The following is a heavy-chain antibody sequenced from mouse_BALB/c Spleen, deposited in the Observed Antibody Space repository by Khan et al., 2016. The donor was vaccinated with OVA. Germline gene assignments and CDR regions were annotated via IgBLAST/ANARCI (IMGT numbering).Heavy chain of an antibody. Sequence: EVELVESGGGLVKPGGSLKLSCAASGFTFSDYYMYWVRQTPEKRLEWVATISDGGSYTYYPDSVKGRFTISRANAKNNLYLQMSSLKSEDTAMDDWARAGYGGFAYWGQGTLVTVSA. CDR3: ARAGYGGFAY. J-gene: IGHJ3*01. CDR2: ISDGGSYT. CDR1: GFTFSDYY. V-gene: IGHV5-4*02. D-gene: IGHD1-1*02.